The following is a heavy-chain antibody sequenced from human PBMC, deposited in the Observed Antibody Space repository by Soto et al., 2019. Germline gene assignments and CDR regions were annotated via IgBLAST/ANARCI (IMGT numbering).Heavy chain of an antibody. CDR2: ISHSGST. CDR3: ARDSGASDLRSEYFQH. J-gene: IGHJ1*01. CDR1: DDSISSSNW. V-gene: IGHV4-4*02. Sequence: PSETLSLTCAVSDDSISSSNWLSWVRQPPGKGLEWIGEISHSGSTTYNPSLNSRVTISVDTSKNQVSLKLSSVTAADTAVYYCARDSGASDLRSEYFQHWGQGTLVTVSS. D-gene: IGHD4-17*01.